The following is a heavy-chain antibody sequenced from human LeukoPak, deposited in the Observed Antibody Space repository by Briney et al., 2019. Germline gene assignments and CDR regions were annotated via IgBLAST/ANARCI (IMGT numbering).Heavy chain of an antibody. J-gene: IGHJ4*02. CDR2: IIPIFGTA. CDR3: VRDGAHYDLDY. D-gene: IGHD4-17*01. V-gene: IGHV1-69*05. CDR1: GGTFSSYA. Sequence: SVKVSCKASGGTFSSYAISWVRQAPGQGLEWMGGIIPIFGTANYAQKFQGRVTITTDESTSTAYMELSSLRAEDTSMYYCVRDGAHYDLDYWGQGTLVTVSS.